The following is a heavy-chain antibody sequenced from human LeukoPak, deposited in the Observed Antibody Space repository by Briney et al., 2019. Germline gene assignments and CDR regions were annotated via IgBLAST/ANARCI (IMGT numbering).Heavy chain of an antibody. CDR3: ARGGPPPKAAFDI. CDR2: IYHSGST. CDR1: GGSISSGGYY. Sequence: PSETLSLTCTVSGGSISSGGYYWSWIRQHPGKGLEWIGYIYHSGSTYYNPSLKSRVTISVDRSKNQFSLKLSSVTAADTAVYYCARGGPPPKAAFDIWGQGTMVTVSS. J-gene: IGHJ3*02. D-gene: IGHD3-16*01. V-gene: IGHV4-30-2*01.